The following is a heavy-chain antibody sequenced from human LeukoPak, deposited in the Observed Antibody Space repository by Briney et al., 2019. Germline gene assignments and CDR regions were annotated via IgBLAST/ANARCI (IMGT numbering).Heavy chain of an antibody. Sequence: GGSLRLSCAASGFTFSGSAMHWVRQASGPGLEWVGRIRSKANNYATAYTASVKGRFTVSRDDSKNTTYLQMNSLKIEDTAVYYCTSEVGYWGQGTLVTVSS. CDR2: IRSKANNYAT. V-gene: IGHV3-73*01. CDR1: GFTFSGSA. D-gene: IGHD1-26*01. CDR3: TSEVGY. J-gene: IGHJ4*02.